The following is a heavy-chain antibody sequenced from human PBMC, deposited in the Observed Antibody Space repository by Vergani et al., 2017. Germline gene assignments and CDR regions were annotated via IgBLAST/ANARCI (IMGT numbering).Heavy chain of an antibody. J-gene: IGHJ3*02. CDR1: VFMFRNYW. V-gene: IGHV3-7*01. CDR2: IKQVGSEK. D-gene: IGHD4-17*01. CDR3: AGHSAPGEYDALDI. Sequence: EVQLVESGGGLVQPGGSLRLSCVASVFMFRNYWMNWVRQAPGKGLEWVANIKQVGSEKYYVDSVRGRFTISRDKAKNALYLQMNSLRAEDTAVYHCAGHSAPGEYDALDIWVQGTMVTVSS.